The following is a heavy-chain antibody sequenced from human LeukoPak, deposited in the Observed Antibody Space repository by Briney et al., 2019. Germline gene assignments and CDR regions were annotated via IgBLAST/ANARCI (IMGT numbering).Heavy chain of an antibody. V-gene: IGHV3-7*01. D-gene: IGHD6-6*01. CDR1: GFTFSNYW. CDR2: IKQDGSEK. CDR3: ARGLAARRGAFDI. J-gene: IGHJ3*02. Sequence: PGGSLRLSCAASGFTFSNYWMSWVRQAPGKGLEWVANIKQDGSEKYFVDSMKGRFTISRDNAKNSLYLQMNSLRAEDTAVYYCARGLAARRGAFDIWGQGTMVTVSS.